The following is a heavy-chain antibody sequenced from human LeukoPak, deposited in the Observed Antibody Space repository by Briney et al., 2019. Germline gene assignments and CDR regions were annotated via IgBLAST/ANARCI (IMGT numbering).Heavy chain of an antibody. V-gene: IGHV1-2*02. J-gene: IGHJ4*02. CDR2: INPNSGGT. Sequence: GASVKVSCKASGYTFTGYYMHWVRQAPGQGLEWMGWINPNSGGTNYAQKFQGRVTMTRDTSISTAYMELSRLRSDDTAVYYCARDPGGVFFFSGRITGTRGVDYWGQGTLVTVSS. CDR3: ARDPGGVFFFSGRITGTRGVDY. D-gene: IGHD1-7*01. CDR1: GYTFTGYY.